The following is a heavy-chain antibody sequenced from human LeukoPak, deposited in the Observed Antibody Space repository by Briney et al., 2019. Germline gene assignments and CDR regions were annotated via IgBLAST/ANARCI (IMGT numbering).Heavy chain of an antibody. CDR2: ISSSGSTI. D-gene: IGHD3-10*02. CDR1: GFTFSSDE. Sequence: GGSLRLSRAASGFTFSSDEMNWVRQAPGKGLEWVSYISSSGSTIYYADSVKGRFTISRDNAKNSLYLQMNSLRAEDTAVYYCAELGITMIGGVWGNGTTVTISS. J-gene: IGHJ6*04. CDR3: AELGITMIGGV. V-gene: IGHV3-48*03.